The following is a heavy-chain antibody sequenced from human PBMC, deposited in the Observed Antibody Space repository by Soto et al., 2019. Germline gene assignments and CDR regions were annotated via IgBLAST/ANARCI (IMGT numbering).Heavy chain of an antibody. CDR3: ARKSGIVSRSARYWFDP. CDR1: GYTFTGYY. V-gene: IGHV1-2*02. CDR2: INPNSGGT. D-gene: IGHD6-6*01. Sequence: GASVKVSCKASGYTFTGYYMHWVRQAPGQGLEWMGWINPNSGGTNYAQKFQGRVTMTRDTSISTAYMELSRLRSDDTAVYYCARKSGIVSRSARYWFDPWGQGTLVTVSS. J-gene: IGHJ5*02.